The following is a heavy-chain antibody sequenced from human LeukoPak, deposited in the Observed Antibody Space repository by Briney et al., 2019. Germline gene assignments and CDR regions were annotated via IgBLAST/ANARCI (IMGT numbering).Heavy chain of an antibody. D-gene: IGHD6-13*01. Sequence: SETLSLTCTVSGDSIDSSRHYWGWIRQPPGKGLEWIGSIFYSGSTQYNSSLKSRVTISVDTSTNQFFLRLSSVSAADAAVYYCARHGWQHLVDVWFDPWGQGSQVIVSS. CDR3: ARHGWQHLVDVWFDP. J-gene: IGHJ5*02. CDR1: GDSIDSSRHY. V-gene: IGHV4-39*01. CDR2: IFYSGST.